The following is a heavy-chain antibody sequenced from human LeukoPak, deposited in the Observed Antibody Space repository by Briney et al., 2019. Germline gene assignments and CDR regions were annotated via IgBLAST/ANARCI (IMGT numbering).Heavy chain of an antibody. Sequence: SETLSLTCAVYGGSFSGYYWSWIRQPPGKGLEWIGEINHSGSTNYNPSLKSRVTISVDTSKNQFSLKLSSVTAADTAVYYCAREDYYYDSSGYYGWFDPWGQGTLVTVSS. CDR1: GGSFSGYY. J-gene: IGHJ5*02. CDR2: INHSGST. D-gene: IGHD3-22*01. V-gene: IGHV4-34*01. CDR3: AREDYYYDSSGYYGWFDP.